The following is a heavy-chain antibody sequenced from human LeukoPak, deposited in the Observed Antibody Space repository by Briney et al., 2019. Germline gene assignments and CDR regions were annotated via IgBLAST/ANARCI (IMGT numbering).Heavy chain of an antibody. J-gene: IGHJ4*02. Sequence: PGGSLRLSCAASGITVSNNCMTWVRQAPGKGLEWVSVIYSGGSTYYADSVKGRFTISRDNSKNTLYLQMNSLRAEDTAVYYCARERVENQQLVGGNYWGQGTLVTVSS. CDR1: GITVSNNC. D-gene: IGHD6-6*01. V-gene: IGHV3-66*01. CDR2: IYSGGST. CDR3: ARERVENQQLVGGNY.